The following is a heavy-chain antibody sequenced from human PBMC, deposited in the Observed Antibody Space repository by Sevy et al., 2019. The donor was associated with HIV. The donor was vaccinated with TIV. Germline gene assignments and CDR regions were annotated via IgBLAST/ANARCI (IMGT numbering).Heavy chain of an antibody. CDR1: GFTFTSSA. D-gene: IGHD6-13*01. CDR3: ARDKEQLPNLPARWFDP. V-gene: IGHV1-58*01. CDR2: IVVGSGNT. Sequence: ASVKVSCKASGFTFTSSAVQWVRQARGQRLEWIGWIVVGSGNTNYAQKFQERVTITRDMSTSTAYMELSSLRSEDTAVYYCARDKEQLPNLPARWFDPWGQGTLVTVSS. J-gene: IGHJ5*02.